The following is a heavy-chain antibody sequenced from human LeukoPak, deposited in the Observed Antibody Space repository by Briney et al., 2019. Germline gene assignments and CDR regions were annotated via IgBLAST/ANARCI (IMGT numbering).Heavy chain of an antibody. CDR2: IYYSGST. J-gene: IGHJ5*02. D-gene: IGHD1-26*01. CDR1: GGSISSGGYY. CDR3: ARVRVGATNWFDP. V-gene: IGHV4-31*03. Sequence: PSETLSPTCTVSGGSISSGGYYWSWIRQYPEKGLEWIGYIYYSGSTYYNPSLKSRVTISVDTSKNQFSLKLSSVTAADTAVYYCARVRVGATNWFDPWGQGTLVTVSS.